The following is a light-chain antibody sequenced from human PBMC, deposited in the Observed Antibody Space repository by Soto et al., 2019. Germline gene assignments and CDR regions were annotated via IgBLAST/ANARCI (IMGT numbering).Light chain of an antibody. Sequence: QSVLTQPPSVSGAPGQRVTISCTGSSSNIGAGYDLHWYQQLPGTAPKLLIYGNSNRPSGVPDRFSGSKSGTSASLAITGLQAEDEADYYCQSYDSSLSVEVFGGGTQLTVL. CDR3: QSYDSSLSVEV. V-gene: IGLV1-40*01. CDR2: GNS. CDR1: SSNIGAGYD. J-gene: IGLJ2*01.